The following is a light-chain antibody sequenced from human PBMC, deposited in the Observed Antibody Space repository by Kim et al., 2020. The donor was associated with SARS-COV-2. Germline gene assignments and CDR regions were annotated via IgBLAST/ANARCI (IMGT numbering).Light chain of an antibody. CDR3: GAWDNSLSAVV. CDR2: DDD. Sequence: GQEVSMSCSGASSNIGSHYVSWYVQLPGTAPKLLIYDDDKRPSGIPDRFSGSKSGSSATLGITGLQTGDEADYYCGAWDNSLSAVVFGGGTQLTVL. V-gene: IGLV1-51*01. J-gene: IGLJ2*01. CDR1: SSNIGSHY.